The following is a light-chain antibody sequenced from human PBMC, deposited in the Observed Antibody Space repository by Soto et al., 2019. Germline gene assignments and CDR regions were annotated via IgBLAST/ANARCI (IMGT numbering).Light chain of an antibody. J-gene: IGKJ2*01. CDR2: VAF. V-gene: IGKV3-20*01. Sequence: EIVLTQSPGTLSLSPGDRATLSCRASQSVSSSDLAWYQQKPGQAPRLLLYVAFTRANGIPDRFSGSGSWTDFTLTISRLEAEDFAVYCCQQYGCAPLYTFCQGTKLQFK. CDR1: QSVSSSD. CDR3: QQYGCAPLYT.